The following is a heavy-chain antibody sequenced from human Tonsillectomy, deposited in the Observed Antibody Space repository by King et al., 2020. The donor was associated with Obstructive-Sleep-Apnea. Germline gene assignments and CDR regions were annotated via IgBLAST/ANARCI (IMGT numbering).Heavy chain of an antibody. CDR1: WGPISSYY. D-gene: IGHD5-18*01. Sequence: HVQLQESGPGLVKPSETLSLTCTVSWGPISSYYWRWIRQPPGKGLEWIWDIYYSGGTNYNPSLKSRVTLSVDTSKNQFSLNRSSVTAADTAGYYCARTNSFGYSYGSLDYWGQGTLVTVSS. CDR3: ARTNSFGYSYGSLDY. J-gene: IGHJ4*02. V-gene: IGHV4-59*08. CDR2: IYYSGGT.